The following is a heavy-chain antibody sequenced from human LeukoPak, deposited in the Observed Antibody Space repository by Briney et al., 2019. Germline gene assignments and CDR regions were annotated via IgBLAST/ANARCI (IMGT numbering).Heavy chain of an antibody. CDR2: ISSSSSYI. V-gene: IGHV3-21*01. CDR1: GFTLSNYN. Sequence: GGSLRLSCAGSGFTLSNYNMNWVRQAPRKGLEWVSSISSSSSYIYYADSVKGRFAISRDNAKNSLYLQMHSLRAEDTAVYYCARDLMGWDLHYFDYWGQGTLVTVSS. CDR3: ARDLMGWDLHYFDY. D-gene: IGHD1-26*01. J-gene: IGHJ4*02.